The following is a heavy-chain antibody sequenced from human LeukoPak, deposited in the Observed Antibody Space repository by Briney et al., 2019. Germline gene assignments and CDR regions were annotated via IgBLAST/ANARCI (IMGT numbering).Heavy chain of an antibody. CDR2: ISVDGESA. J-gene: IGHJ4*02. V-gene: IGHV3-23*01. CDR1: GFSVSTSG. Sequence: PGGSLRLSCTVSGFSVSTSGMSWVRQAQGKGLRTISAISVDGESAYYADSVKGRFTISRDNSKNTLYLQMNSLRVEDTAVYYCAQGYSSGWYPHWGQGSLVSVSS. CDR3: AQGYSSGWYPH. D-gene: IGHD6-19*01.